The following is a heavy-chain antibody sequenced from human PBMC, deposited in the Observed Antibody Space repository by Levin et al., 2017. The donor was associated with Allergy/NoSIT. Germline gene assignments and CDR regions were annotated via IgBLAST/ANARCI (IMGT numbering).Heavy chain of an antibody. CDR1: GFSLSTSDVA. J-gene: IGHJ4*02. CDR2: IYGNEDK. CDR3: TYRASRSMAF. Sequence: ASGPTLVKPTQTLTLTCTFSGFSLSTSDVAVGWIRQPPGKALEWLAIIYGNEDKRYSPSLASRLSITKDTSKNQVVLTLTDMDPVDAATYYCTYRASRSMAFWGQGVLVTVSS. D-gene: IGHD2-2*01. V-gene: IGHV2-5*01.